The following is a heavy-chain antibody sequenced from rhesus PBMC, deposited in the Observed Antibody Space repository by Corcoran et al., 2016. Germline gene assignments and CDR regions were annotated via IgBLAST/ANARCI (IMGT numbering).Heavy chain of an antibody. D-gene: IGHD4-29*01. CDR2: IYPGDSDT. Sequence: EVQLVQSGAEVKRPGESLRISCKTSGYSFTSSWISWVRQMPGKGLEWMGSIYPGDSDTRSSPSFQGQVTISADKSISTTYLQWSSLKASDTATYYCAKYGSSYNYGLDSWGQGVVVTVSS. CDR3: AKYGSSYNYGLDS. V-gene: IGHV5S1*01. CDR1: GYSFTSSW. J-gene: IGHJ6*01.